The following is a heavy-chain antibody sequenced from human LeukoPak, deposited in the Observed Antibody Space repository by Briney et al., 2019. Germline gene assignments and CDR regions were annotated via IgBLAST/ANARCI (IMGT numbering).Heavy chain of an antibody. CDR1: GGSISSGSYY. V-gene: IGHV4-61*02. CDR2: IYTSGST. CDR3: AKKDYYYMDV. Sequence: SETLSLTCTVSGGSISSGSYYWSWIRQPAGKGLEWIGRIYTSGSTNYNPSLKSRVTISVDTSKNQFSLKLSSVTAADTAVYYCAKKDYYYMDVWGKGTTVTVSS. J-gene: IGHJ6*03.